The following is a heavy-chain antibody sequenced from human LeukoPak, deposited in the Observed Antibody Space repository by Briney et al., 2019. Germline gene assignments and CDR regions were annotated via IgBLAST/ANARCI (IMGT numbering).Heavy chain of an antibody. J-gene: IGHJ4*02. V-gene: IGHV4-39*01. CDR3: ARLSHYSDSSGYYLGSYYFDY. D-gene: IGHD3-22*01. Sequence: ASETLSLTCTVSGDSISSSRYYWGWVRQPPGKGLEWIGNINYSGITQYNPSVKSRVTLSVDTSKNQFSLELSSVTAADTAVYYCARLSHYSDSSGYYLGSYYFDYWGQGTLVTVSS. CDR2: INYSGIT. CDR1: GDSISSSRYY.